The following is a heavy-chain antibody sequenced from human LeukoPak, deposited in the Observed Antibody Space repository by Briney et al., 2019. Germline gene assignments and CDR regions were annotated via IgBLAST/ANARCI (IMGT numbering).Heavy chain of an antibody. D-gene: IGHD2-15*01. V-gene: IGHV1-2*02. CDR3: ARDSYCSGGSCYRWFDP. J-gene: IGHJ5*02. CDR1: GDTFTAYY. CDR2: INPNSGGT. Sequence: ASVKVSCKASGDTFTAYYMHWVRQAPGQGLEWMGWINPNSGGTNYAQKFQGRVTMTRDTSISTAYMELSRLTSDDTAVYDCARDSYCSGGSCYRWFDPWGQGTLVTVSS.